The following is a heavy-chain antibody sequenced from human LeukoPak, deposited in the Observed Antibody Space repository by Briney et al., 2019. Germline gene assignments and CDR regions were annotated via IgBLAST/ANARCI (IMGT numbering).Heavy chain of an antibody. CDR2: IGRSGGNT. CDR1: GFTFSSYS. J-gene: IGHJ6*02. V-gene: IGHV3-23*01. D-gene: IGHD2-15*01. CDR3: AKDRPSDICMPMDA. Sequence: PGGSLRLSCAASGFTFSSYSMSWVRQAPGKGLEWVSGIGRSGGNTYYAESVKGRFTISRDNSKNTVYLQMNSLRAEDTAMYHSAKDRPSDICMPMDACGQETTVTV.